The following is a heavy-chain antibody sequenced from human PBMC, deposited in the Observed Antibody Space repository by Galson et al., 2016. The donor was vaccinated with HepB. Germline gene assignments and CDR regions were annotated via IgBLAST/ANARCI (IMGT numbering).Heavy chain of an antibody. CDR3: ARQCSSAGELYYYYGMDV. CDR1: GYSFSTYW. D-gene: IGHD2-15*01. Sequence: QSGAEVKKPGESLRISCKDSGYSFSTYWIIWVRQMPGKGLEWMGRIDPSDSYTNYSPSFQGHVTISADKSISTAYLQWSSLKASDTGIYYCARQCSSAGELYYYYGMDVWGQGTTVTVSS. V-gene: IGHV5-10-1*01. CDR2: IDPSDSYT. J-gene: IGHJ6*02.